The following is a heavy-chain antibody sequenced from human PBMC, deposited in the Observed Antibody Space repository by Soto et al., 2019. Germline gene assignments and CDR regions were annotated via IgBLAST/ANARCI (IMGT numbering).Heavy chain of an antibody. Sequence: ASVKVSCKASGYTFTSYAMHWVRQAPGQRLEWMGWINAGNGNTKYSQKFQGRVTITRDTSTSTAYMELRSLRSDDTAVYYCARVYVDTANDYWGQGTLVTVSS. D-gene: IGHD5-18*01. V-gene: IGHV1-3*01. CDR1: GYTFTSYA. CDR2: INAGNGNT. J-gene: IGHJ4*02. CDR3: ARVYVDTANDY.